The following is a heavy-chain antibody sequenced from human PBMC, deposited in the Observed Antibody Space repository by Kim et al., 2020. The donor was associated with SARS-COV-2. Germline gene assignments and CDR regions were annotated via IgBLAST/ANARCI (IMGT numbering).Heavy chain of an antibody. CDR3: ARVIGQWELGRDAFDI. CDR1: GGSISSGGYY. D-gene: IGHD1-26*01. CDR2: IYYSGST. J-gene: IGHJ3*02. Sequence: SETLSLTCTVSGGSISSGGYYWSWIRQHPGKGLEWIGYIYYSGSTYYNPSLKSRVTISVDTSKNQFSLKLSSVTAADTAVYYCARVIGQWELGRDAFDIWGQGTMVTVSS. V-gene: IGHV4-31*03.